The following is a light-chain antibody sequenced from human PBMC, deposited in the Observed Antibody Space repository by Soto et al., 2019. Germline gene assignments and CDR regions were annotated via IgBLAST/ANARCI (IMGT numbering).Light chain of an antibody. V-gene: IGLV1-51*01. CDR1: SSNIGGNS. CDR2: DDN. CDR3: GSWDSSLSAYV. Sequence: QSVLTQPPSVSAAPGQKVTISCSGSSSNIGGNSVSWYQQLPGTAPKLLIYDDNKRPSGILDRFSGSKSGTSATLGITGFQTGDEADYYCGSWDSSLSAYVVGTGTKVTVL. J-gene: IGLJ1*01.